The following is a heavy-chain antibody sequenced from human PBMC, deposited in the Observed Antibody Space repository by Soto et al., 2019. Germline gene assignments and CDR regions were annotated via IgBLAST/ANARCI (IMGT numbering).Heavy chain of an antibody. J-gene: IGHJ4*02. D-gene: IGHD3-22*01. V-gene: IGHV3-30*03. CDR3: AQPADSSGYLLVY. CDR2: ISYDGSNK. Sequence: QVQLVESGGGVVQPGRSLRLSCAASGFTFSSYGMHWVRQAPGKGLEWVAVISYDGSNKYYADSVKGRFTISRDNSKNTLYLQMNSLRAEDTAVYYCAQPADSSGYLLVYWGQGTMVTGSS. CDR1: GFTFSSYG.